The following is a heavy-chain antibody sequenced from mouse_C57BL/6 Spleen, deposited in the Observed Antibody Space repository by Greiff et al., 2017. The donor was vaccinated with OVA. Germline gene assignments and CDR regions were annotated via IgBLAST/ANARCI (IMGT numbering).Heavy chain of an antibody. CDR3: TRDTGWLHPFDY. Sequence: EVNLVESGEGLVKPGGSLKLSCAASGFTFSSYAMSWVRQTPEKRLEWVAYISSGGDYIYYADTVKGRFTISRDNARNTLYLQMSSLKSEDTAMYYCTRDTGWLHPFDYWGQGTTLTVSS. J-gene: IGHJ2*01. D-gene: IGHD2-3*01. V-gene: IGHV5-9-1*02. CDR2: ISSGGDYI. CDR1: GFTFSSYA.